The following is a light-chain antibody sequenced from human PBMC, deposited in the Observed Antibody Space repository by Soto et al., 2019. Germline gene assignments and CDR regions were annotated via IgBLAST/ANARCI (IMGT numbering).Light chain of an antibody. CDR2: DNN. J-gene: IGLJ1*01. V-gene: IGLV1-51*01. CDR1: SSNIGNNY. CDR3: GTWDSSLSAYV. Sequence: QSVLTQPPSVSAAPGQKVTISCSGSSSNIGNNYVSWYQHLPGTARKLLIYDNNKRPSGIPDRFSGSKSGTSATLGITGLQTGDEADYYCGTWDSSLSAYVFGTGTKLTVL.